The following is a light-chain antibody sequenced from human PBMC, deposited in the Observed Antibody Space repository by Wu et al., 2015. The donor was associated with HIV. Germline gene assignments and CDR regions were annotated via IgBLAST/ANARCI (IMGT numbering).Light chain of an antibody. CDR3: QQYDNWPPAT. Sequence: EIVMTQSPATLSVSPGEGATLSCRASQSVASKLAWYQQKPGQAPRLLIYGASTRATGIPARFSGSGSGTEFTLIISSVQSEGFAVYYCQQYDNWPPATFGQGTKVEIK. CDR1: QSVASK. CDR2: GAS. V-gene: IGKV3-15*01. J-gene: IGKJ1*01.